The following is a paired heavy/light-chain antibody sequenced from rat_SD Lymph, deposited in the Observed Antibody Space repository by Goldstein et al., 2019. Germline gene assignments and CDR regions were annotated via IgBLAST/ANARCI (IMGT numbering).Heavy chain of an antibody. CDR1: GFSVTSYH. J-gene: IGHJ2*01. CDR3: AKHETDYGYNDYFDY. V-gene: IGHV2-61*01. CDR2: IWKGGST. Sequence: QVRLKESGPRLVQPSQTLSVTCTVSGFSVTSYHVSWVRQPPGKGLEWVGAIWKGGSTDYNSALKSRLSISRDTSKNQVFLKMNSLQTDDTGTYYCAKHETDYGYNDYFDYWGQGVMVTVSS. D-gene: IGHD1-9*01.
Light chain of an antibody. V-gene: IGKV4S4*01. J-gene: IGKJ2-2*01. CDR3: QQWSSNPDT. CDR2: STS. CDR1: SSVSN. Sequence: EIVLTQSPTTTAASPGEKVTITCLASSSVSNMYWYQQKSGASPKLLIYSTSSLASGVPDRFSGSGSGTSYSLTINTMEAEDAATYYCQQWSSNPDTFGAGTKLELK.